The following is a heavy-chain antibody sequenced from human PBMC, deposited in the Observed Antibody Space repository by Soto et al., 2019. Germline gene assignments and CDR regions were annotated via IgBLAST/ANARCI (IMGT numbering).Heavy chain of an antibody. J-gene: IGHJ6*01. CDR1: GFTFSSYA. CDR3: ARDIVGGPAAMPYYLCDMDV. CDR2: ISYDGSNK. Sequence: GWSLRLSCAASGFTFSSYAMHWVRQAPGKGLEWLAVISYDGSNKYYADSVKGRFSISRDNSKNTLCLHMNSLRAEDTAVYYCARDIVGGPAAMPYYLCDMDVWGRGTKVDVSS. V-gene: IGHV3-30-3*01. D-gene: IGHD2-2*01.